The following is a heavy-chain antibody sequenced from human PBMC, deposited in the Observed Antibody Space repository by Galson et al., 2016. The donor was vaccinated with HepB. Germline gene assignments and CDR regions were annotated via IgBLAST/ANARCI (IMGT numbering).Heavy chain of an antibody. D-gene: IGHD3-10*01. CDR3: ARIGTYYIGDAFDI. V-gene: IGHV1-2*02. Sequence: SVKVSCKASGYSFTDFYIHWVRQAPGEGPEWMGWINTHSGGTNYAQKFQGRVTMTRDTTLSTAYMDLSRLGSDDTAMYYCARIGTYYIGDAFDIWGQGTMVAGS. J-gene: IGHJ3*02. CDR2: INTHSGGT. CDR1: GYSFTDFY.